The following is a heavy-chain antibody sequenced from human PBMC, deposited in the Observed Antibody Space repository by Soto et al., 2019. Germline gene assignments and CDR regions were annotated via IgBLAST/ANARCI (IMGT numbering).Heavy chain of an antibody. D-gene: IGHD2-2*01. CDR3: ASSVAPAAIVDY. CDR1: GGSISSGGYY. V-gene: IGHV4-31*03. J-gene: IGHJ4*02. CDR2: IYYSGST. Sequence: SETLSLTCTVSGGSISSGGYYWSWIRQHPGKGLEWIGYIYYSGSTYYNPSLKSRVTISVDTSKNQFSLKLSSVTAADTAVYYCASSVAPAAIVDYWGQGTLVTVSS.